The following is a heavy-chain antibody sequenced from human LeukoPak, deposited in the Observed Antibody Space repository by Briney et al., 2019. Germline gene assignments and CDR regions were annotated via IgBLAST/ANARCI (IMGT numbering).Heavy chain of an antibody. CDR2: INHSGST. CDR3: ARGVEMATITADAFDI. CDR1: GGSFSGYY. V-gene: IGHV4-34*01. J-gene: IGHJ3*02. Sequence: PSETLSLTCAVYGGSFSGYYWSWIRQPPGKGLEWIGEINHSGSTNYNPSLKSRVTISVDRSKNQFSLKLSSVTAADTAVYYCARGVEMATITADAFDIWGQGTMVTVSS. D-gene: IGHD5-24*01.